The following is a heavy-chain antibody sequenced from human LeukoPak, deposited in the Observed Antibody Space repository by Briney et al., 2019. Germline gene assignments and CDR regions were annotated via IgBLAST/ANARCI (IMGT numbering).Heavy chain of an antibody. D-gene: IGHD3-10*01. CDR3: ARDHSYYYGSGSFDY. J-gene: IGHJ4*02. Sequence: GGSLRLSCAASGFTFSDYYMSWIRQAPGKWLEWVSYISSSGSTIYYADSVKGRFTISRDNAKNSLYLQMNSLRAEDTAVYYCARDHSYYYGSGSFDYWGQGTLVTVSS. V-gene: IGHV3-11*04. CDR1: GFTFSDYY. CDR2: ISSSGSTI.